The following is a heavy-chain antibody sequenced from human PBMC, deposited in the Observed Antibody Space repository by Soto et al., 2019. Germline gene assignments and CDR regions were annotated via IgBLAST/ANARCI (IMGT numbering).Heavy chain of an antibody. CDR1: GFTFSSFE. V-gene: IGHV3-48*03. Sequence: EGQLVESGGGWAQPGGSLSLSCAASGFTFSSFEMNWVRQAPGKGLECVAYISSGGSTKFYADSVKGRFTISRDNAKNSLILQMHSLTAEDSAVYYCAREGPADGLDIWGKGTMVTVSS. CDR2: ISSGGSTK. CDR3: AREGPADGLDI. J-gene: IGHJ3*02.